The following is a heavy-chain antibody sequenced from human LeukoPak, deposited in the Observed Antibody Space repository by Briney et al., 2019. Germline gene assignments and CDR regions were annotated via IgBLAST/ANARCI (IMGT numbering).Heavy chain of an antibody. CDR2: INPNSGGT. Sequence: ASVKVSCKASGYTFTSYYMHWVRQAPGQGLEWMGWINPNSGGTNYAQKFQGRVTMTRDTSISTAYMELSRLRSDDTAVYYCARVERVXXLRPDDAFDIWGQGTMVTVS. CDR3: ARVERVXXLRPDDAFDI. CDR1: GYTFTSYY. D-gene: IGHD5-12*01. J-gene: IGHJ3*02. V-gene: IGHV1-2*02.